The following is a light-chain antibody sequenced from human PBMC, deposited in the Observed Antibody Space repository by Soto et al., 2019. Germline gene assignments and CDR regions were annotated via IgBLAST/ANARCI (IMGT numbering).Light chain of an antibody. CDR2: DNA. Sequence: QAVVTQPPSVSGAPGQGVTISCTGSSSNIGARHDVHWYQQLPGAAPKLLIYDNANWPSGVPGRFSGSKSGTSASLVITGLQVEDEADYYCQSYDSGLSGSVFGGGTQLTVL. CDR3: QSYDSGLSGSV. CDR1: SSNIGARHD. J-gene: IGLJ2*01. V-gene: IGLV1-40*01.